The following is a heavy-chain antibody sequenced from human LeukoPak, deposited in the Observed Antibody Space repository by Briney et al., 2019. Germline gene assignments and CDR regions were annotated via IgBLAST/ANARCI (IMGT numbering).Heavy chain of an antibody. Sequence: GGSLRLSCAAPGFTFSSYAMSWVRQAPGKGLEWVSAISGSGGSTYYADSVKGRFTISRDNSKNTLYLQMNSLRAEDTAVYYCAKDHGDSGYDFTFPYYFDYWGQGTLVTVSS. V-gene: IGHV3-23*01. CDR3: AKDHGDSGYDFTFPYYFDY. CDR2: ISGSGGST. J-gene: IGHJ4*02. CDR1: GFTFSSYA. D-gene: IGHD5-12*01.